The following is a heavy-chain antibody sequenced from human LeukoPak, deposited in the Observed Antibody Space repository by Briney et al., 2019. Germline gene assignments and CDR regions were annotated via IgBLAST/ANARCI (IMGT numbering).Heavy chain of an antibody. Sequence: GESLKISCKGSGYSFTSYWIGWVRQMPGKGLEWLGIIYPGDSDTRYSPSFQGQVTISDDKSISTAYLQWSSLKASDTAVYYCARLNYYDSSGYPDAFDIWGQGTMVTVSS. J-gene: IGHJ3*02. CDR3: ARLNYYDSSGYPDAFDI. V-gene: IGHV5-51*01. D-gene: IGHD3-22*01. CDR2: IYPGDSDT. CDR1: GYSFTSYW.